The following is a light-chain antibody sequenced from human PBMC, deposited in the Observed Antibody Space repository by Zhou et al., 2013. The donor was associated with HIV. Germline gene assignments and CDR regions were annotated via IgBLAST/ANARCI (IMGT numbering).Light chain of an antibody. V-gene: IGKV1-12*01. Sequence: DIQMTQSPSSVSASIGDRVTITCRASQGISTWVAWYQQKPGKAPKLLIYGASNLQSGVPSRFSGSGSGTDFTLTIGSLQPEDFATYYCQQANSFPIFTFGPGTKVEIK. CDR2: GAS. CDR1: QGISTW. J-gene: IGKJ3*01. CDR3: QQANSFPIFT.